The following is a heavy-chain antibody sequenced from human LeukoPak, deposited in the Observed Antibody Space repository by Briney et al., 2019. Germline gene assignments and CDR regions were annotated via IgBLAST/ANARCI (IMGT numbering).Heavy chain of an antibody. CDR1: GFTFSSYG. Sequence: GGSLRLSCAASGFTFSSYGMHWVRQAPGKGLEWVAVISYDGSNKYYADSVKGRFTISRDNSKNTLYLQMNSLRAEDTAVYYCAKFDTDDVDTRWFDPWGQGTLVTVSS. D-gene: IGHD5-18*01. CDR3: AKFDTDDVDTRWFDP. CDR2: ISYDGSNK. V-gene: IGHV3-30*18. J-gene: IGHJ5*02.